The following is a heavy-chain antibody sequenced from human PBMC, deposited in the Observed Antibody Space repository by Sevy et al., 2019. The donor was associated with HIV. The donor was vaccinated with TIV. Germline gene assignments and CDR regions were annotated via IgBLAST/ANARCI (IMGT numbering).Heavy chain of an antibody. CDR2: ITDSGRAT. CDR1: GFSFSTYD. Sequence: GGSLRLSCAASGFSFSTYDMSWVRQAPGKGLEWVSSITDSGRATYYADSVKGRFTISRDNSKNTLSLQMISLRAEDTAIYYCAKENHAFYYDYWGQGTLVTVSS. J-gene: IGHJ4*02. V-gene: IGHV3-23*01. D-gene: IGHD3-22*01. CDR3: AKENHAFYYDY.